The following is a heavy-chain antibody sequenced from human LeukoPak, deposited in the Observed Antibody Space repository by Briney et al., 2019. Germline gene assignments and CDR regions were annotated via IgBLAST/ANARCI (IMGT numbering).Heavy chain of an antibody. CDR3: ARDTGSLVGARRFDL. Sequence: ASVKVSCKASGYTFTSYGLSWVRQAPRQGLEWMGWVSAYNGNTNYAQKLQGRVTMTTDTSTSTAYLELRSLRSDDTAVYYCARDTGSLVGARRFDLWGQGTLVTVSS. CDR1: GYTFTSYG. CDR2: VSAYNGNT. D-gene: IGHD1-26*01. V-gene: IGHV1-18*01. J-gene: IGHJ5*02.